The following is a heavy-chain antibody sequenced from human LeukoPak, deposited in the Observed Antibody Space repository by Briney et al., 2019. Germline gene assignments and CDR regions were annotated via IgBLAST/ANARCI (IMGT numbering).Heavy chain of an antibody. CDR2: IKQDGSEK. CDR1: GFTFSSYW. V-gene: IGHV3-7*03. CDR3: ARAARGNMVLYYYYYYGMDV. J-gene: IGHJ6*02. Sequence: GGSLRLSCAASGFTFSSYWTSWVRQAPGKGLEWVANIKQDGSEKYYVDSVKGRFTISRDNAKNSLYLQMNSLRAGDTAVYYCARAARGNMVLYYYYYYGMDVWGQGTTVTVSS. D-gene: IGHD4/OR15-4a*01.